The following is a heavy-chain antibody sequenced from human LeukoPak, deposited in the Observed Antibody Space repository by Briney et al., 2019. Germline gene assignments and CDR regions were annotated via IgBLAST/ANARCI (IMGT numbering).Heavy chain of an antibody. CDR2: ITGDSTYI. J-gene: IGHJ4*02. CDR3: ARVQGSPY. CDR1: GFTFSDYT. V-gene: IGHV3-21*01. Sequence: GGSLRLSCAASGFTFSDYTLNWVRQPPGKGLEWVSSITGDSTYIYYADSVKGRFTVSRDNAKNSLYLHINSLGAEDTAVYYCARVQGSPYWGQGTLVTVSS.